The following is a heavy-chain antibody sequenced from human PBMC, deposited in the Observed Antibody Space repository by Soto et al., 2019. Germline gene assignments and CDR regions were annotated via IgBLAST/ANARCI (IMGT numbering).Heavy chain of an antibody. Sequence: EVQLVESGGGLVQPGGSLKLSCAASGFTFSGSAMHWVRQASGKGLEWVGRIRSKANSYATAYAASVKGRFTISRDDSKNTAYLQMNSLKTEDTAVYYCTRPWYCSGGSCYSDYWGQGTLVTVSS. CDR3: TRPWYCSGGSCYSDY. D-gene: IGHD2-15*01. J-gene: IGHJ4*02. CDR2: IRSKANSYAT. CDR1: GFTFSGSA. V-gene: IGHV3-73*02.